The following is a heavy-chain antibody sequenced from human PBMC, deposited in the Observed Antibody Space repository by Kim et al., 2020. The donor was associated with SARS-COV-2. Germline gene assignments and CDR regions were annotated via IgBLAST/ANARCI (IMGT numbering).Heavy chain of an antibody. CDR2: IIPIFGTA. D-gene: IGHD1-26*01. J-gene: IGHJ3*02. Sequence: SVKVSCKASGGTFSSYAISWVRQAPGQGLEWMGGIIPIFGTANYAQKFQGRVTITADESTSTAYMELSSLRSEDTAVYYCARAGGSKRHDAFDIWGQGTMVTVSS. CDR3: ARAGGSKRHDAFDI. V-gene: IGHV1-69*13. CDR1: GGTFSSYA.